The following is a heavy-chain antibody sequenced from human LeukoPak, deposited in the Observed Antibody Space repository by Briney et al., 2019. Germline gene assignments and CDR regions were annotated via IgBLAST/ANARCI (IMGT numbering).Heavy chain of an antibody. Sequence: PSETLSLTCTVSGGSISSSSYYWGWIRQPPGKGLEWIGSIYYTGSTYYNPSLKSRVTISVDTSKNQFSLKLSSVTAADTAVYYCARGPTMIVVVYFDYWGQGTLVTVSS. V-gene: IGHV4-39*07. CDR3: ARGPTMIVVVYFDY. CDR1: GGSISSSSYY. J-gene: IGHJ4*02. CDR2: IYYTGST. D-gene: IGHD3-22*01.